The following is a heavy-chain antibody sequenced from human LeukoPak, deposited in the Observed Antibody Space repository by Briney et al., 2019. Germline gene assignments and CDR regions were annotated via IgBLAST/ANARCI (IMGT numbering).Heavy chain of an antibody. Sequence: ALVKVSCKASGYTFTSFGISWVRQAPGQGPEWMGWSSAYNGNTNYVQKFQGRVTMTSDTSTSTAYMELRSLRSDDTAVYYCARDLGPPRGYSYGPPDYWGQGTLVTVSS. CDR1: GYTFTSFG. CDR3: ARDLGPPRGYSYGPPDY. CDR2: SSAYNGNT. V-gene: IGHV1-18*01. J-gene: IGHJ4*02. D-gene: IGHD5-18*01.